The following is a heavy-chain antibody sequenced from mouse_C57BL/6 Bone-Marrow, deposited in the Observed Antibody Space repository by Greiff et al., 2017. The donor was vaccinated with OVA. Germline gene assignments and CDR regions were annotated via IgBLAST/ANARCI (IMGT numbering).Heavy chain of an antibody. V-gene: IGHV1-80*01. J-gene: IGHJ3*01. CDR3: ARGAY. CDR1: GYAFSSYW. Sequence: VHLQESGAELVKPGASVKISCKASGYAFSSYWMNWVKQRPGKGLEWIGQIFPGDGDTNYNGKFTGKATLTADRSSSTAYIQLSSLTSEDSAVYFCARGAYWGQGTLVTVSA. CDR2: IFPGDGDT.